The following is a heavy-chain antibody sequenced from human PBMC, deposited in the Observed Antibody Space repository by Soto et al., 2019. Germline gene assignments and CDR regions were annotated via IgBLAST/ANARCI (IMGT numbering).Heavy chain of an antibody. CDR2: ISSSSSTI. Sequence: GGSLRLSCAASGFTFSSYSMNWVRQAPGKGLEWVSYISSSSSTIYYADSVKGRFTISRDNAKNSLYLQMNSLRDEDTAVYYCARDPTPNIVGARMRDPYYFDYWGQGTLVTVSS. V-gene: IGHV3-48*02. CDR1: GFTFSSYS. D-gene: IGHD1-26*01. CDR3: ARDPTPNIVGARMRDPYYFDY. J-gene: IGHJ4*02.